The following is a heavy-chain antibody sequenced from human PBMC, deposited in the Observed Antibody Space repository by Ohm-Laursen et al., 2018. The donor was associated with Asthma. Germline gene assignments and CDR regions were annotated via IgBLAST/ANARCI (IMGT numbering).Heavy chain of an antibody. V-gene: IGHV4-59*07. CDR1: GSSISSYY. D-gene: IGHD6-6*01. Sequence: SDTLSLTCTVSGSSISSYYWSWIRQPPGKGLEWIGYFFLRGNDNYNPSLRSRVTMSMGTSRDQFSLNLRSVTAADTAVYYCARVGIAARVIDYWGQGTLVTASS. CDR2: FFLRGND. CDR3: ARVGIAARVIDY. J-gene: IGHJ4*02.